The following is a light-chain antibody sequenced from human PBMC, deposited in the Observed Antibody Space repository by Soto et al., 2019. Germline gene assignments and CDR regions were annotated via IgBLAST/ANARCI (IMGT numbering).Light chain of an antibody. CDR3: HQYDSWT. CDR1: QSFNSIY. Sequence: EIVLTQSPGTLSVSAGERATLSCRASQSFNSIYLAWYQQKPGQAPRLLIYGASSRATGIPDRFSGSGSGTDFTLTISRLEPEDFAVYYCHQYDSWTFGQGTKVDIK. CDR2: GAS. J-gene: IGKJ1*01. V-gene: IGKV3-20*01.